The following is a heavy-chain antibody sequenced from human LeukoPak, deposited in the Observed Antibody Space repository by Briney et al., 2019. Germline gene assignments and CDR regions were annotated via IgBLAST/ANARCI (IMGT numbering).Heavy chain of an antibody. CDR3: AELGITMIGGV. D-gene: IGHD3-10*02. J-gene: IGHJ6*04. Sequence: GGSLRLSCAASGFTFDDYGMSWVRQAPGKGLEWVSGINWNGGSTGYADSVKGRFTISRDNAKNSLYLQMNSLRAEDTAVYYCAELGITMIGGVWGKGTTVTTSS. V-gene: IGHV3-20*04. CDR2: INWNGGST. CDR1: GFTFDDYG.